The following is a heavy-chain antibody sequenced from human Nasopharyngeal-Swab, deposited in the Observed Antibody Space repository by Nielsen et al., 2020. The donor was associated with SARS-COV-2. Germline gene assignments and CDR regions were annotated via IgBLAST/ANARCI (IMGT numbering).Heavy chain of an antibody. CDR1: GFTFSSHW. D-gene: IGHD2-2*01. Sequence: GGSLRLSCAASGFTFSSHWMPWVRQAPGKGLVWVSRISEDGSITTYADSVKGRFTISRDNAKNTLLLQMHSLRADDTAIYYCASQLGHPDSWGQGTLVTVSS. CDR2: ISEDGSIT. CDR3: ASQLGHPDS. J-gene: IGHJ4*02. V-gene: IGHV3-74*03.